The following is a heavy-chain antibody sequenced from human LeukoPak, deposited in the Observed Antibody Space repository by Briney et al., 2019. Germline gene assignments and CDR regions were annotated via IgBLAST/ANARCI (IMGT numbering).Heavy chain of an antibody. J-gene: IGHJ6*03. CDR1: GYTLTSYG. V-gene: IGHV1-18*01. Sequence: ASVKVSCKASGYTLTSYGISWVRQAPGQGLEWMGWISAYNGNTNYAQKLQGRVTMTTDTSTSTAYMELRSLRSDDTAVYYCARDVTIFGVVNMDVWGKGTTVTVSS. D-gene: IGHD3-3*01. CDR3: ARDVTIFGVVNMDV. CDR2: ISAYNGNT.